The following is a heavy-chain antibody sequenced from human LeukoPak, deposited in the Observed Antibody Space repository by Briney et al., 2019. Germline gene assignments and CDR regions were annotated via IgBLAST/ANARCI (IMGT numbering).Heavy chain of an antibody. J-gene: IGHJ3*02. CDR1: GYTFTSYD. CDR2: ISVFNGNT. Sequence: ASVKVSCKPSGYTFTSYDINWVRQAPGQGLEWMGWISVFNGNTNYAQKLQGRVIMTTETSTSTAYMELRSLRSDDTAVYYCARDLFGIVASNNAFDIWGQGTMVTVSS. CDR3: ARDLFGIVASNNAFDI. V-gene: IGHV1-18*01. D-gene: IGHD2/OR15-2a*01.